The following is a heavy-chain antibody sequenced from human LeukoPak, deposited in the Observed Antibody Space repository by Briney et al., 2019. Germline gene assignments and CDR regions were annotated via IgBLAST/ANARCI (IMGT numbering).Heavy chain of an antibody. J-gene: IGHJ6*02. CDR1: GGSISSYY. V-gene: IGHV4-59*01. CDR2: IYDSGST. D-gene: IGHD4-23*01. CDR3: ARVGGKNYYFHRMDV. Sequence: SETLSLTCTVSGGSISSYYWSWIRQPPGKGLEWIGYIYDSGSTNYNPSLKSRVTISVDTSKNQFSLKLSSVTAADTAVYYCARVGGKNYYFHRMDVWGQGTTVTVS.